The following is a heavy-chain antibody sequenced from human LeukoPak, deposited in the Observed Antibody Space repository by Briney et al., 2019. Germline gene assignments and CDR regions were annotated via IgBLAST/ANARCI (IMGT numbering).Heavy chain of an antibody. CDR3: AGRTCTNGVCPFDY. Sequence: PGGSLRLSCAASGFTFSSYSMNWVRQAPGKGLEGVSSISSTGSFIYYADSVKGRFTSSRDNAENSLSLQMNSLRAEDTAVYYCAGRTCTNGVCPFDYWGPGTLVTVSS. J-gene: IGHJ4*02. V-gene: IGHV3-21*04. CDR1: GFTFSSYS. D-gene: IGHD2-8*01. CDR2: ISSTGSFI.